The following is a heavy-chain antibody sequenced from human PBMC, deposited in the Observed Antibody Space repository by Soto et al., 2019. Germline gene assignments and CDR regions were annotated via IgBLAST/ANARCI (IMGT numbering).Heavy chain of an antibody. CDR3: ARPYAYTYRSGMDV. D-gene: IGHD3-16*01. Sequence: EVQLLETGGGLVQPGGSLRLSCAVSGFTVSSYYMSWVRQAPGKGLEWVSVISSGGTTYYSASVKKRFTTTTGNNSNNLYPQMISLRVADEAVSYFARPYAYTYRSGMDVWGQGTMVTVSS. V-gene: IGHV3-53*02. CDR2: ISSGGTT. J-gene: IGHJ6*02. CDR1: GFTVSSYY.